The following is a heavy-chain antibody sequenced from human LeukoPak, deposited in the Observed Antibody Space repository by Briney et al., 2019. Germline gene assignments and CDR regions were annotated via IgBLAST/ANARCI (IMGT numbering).Heavy chain of an antibody. CDR3: ARTSSGWYGNRPGQYYCDY. V-gene: IGHV4-59*01. Sequence: SETLSLTCTVSGCSISSYDWSWFRQPPGEGLEGLGYIYYSGSTNHNPSLKSRVTISVDTSKNQFSLKLSSVTAADTAVYYWARTSSGWYGNRPGQYYCDYWVQGSLVSVSS. CDR1: GCSISSYD. D-gene: IGHD6-19*01. CDR2: IYYSGST. J-gene: IGHJ4*02.